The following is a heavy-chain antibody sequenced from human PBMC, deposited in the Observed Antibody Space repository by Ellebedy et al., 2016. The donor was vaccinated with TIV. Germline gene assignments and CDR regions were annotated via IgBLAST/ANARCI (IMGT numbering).Heavy chain of an antibody. CDR2: KSYTGST. V-gene: IGHV4-39*01. D-gene: IGHD6-25*01. Sequence: HPGGSLRLSCTVSGDSLRRSSYYWGWIRQPPGKGLEWIVSKSYTGSTYYNPSLKSRVTISVDTSKNQFSLKLKSVTAADSAVYYCATYHSGYQDNWFDPWGQGTLVTVSS. CDR1: GDSLRRSSYY. CDR3: ATYHSGYQDNWFDP. J-gene: IGHJ5*02.